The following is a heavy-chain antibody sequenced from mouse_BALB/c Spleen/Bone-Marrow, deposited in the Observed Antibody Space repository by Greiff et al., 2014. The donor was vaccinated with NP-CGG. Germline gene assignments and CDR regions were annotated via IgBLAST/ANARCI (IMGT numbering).Heavy chain of an antibody. Sequence: VQLQQPGAELVKPGASVKLSCKASGYTFTSYWMHWVKQRPGQGLEWIGEINPSNGRTNYNEKFKSKATLTVDKSSSTAFMQLSSLTSENSAVHYCAGPFDYWGQGTTLTVSS. J-gene: IGHJ2*01. CDR3: AGPFDY. V-gene: IGHV1S81*02. CDR2: INPSNGRT. CDR1: GYTFTSYW.